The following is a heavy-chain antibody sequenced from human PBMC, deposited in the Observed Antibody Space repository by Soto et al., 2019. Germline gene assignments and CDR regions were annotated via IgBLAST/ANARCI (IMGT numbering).Heavy chain of an antibody. CDR1: GYTFTSYA. CDR2: INAGNGNT. CDR3: ARDRDYYGSGTDAFDI. Sequence: EASVKVSCKASGYTFTSYAMHWVRQAPGQRLEWMGWINAGNGNTKYAQKLQGRVTMTTDTSTSTAYMELRSLRSDDTAVYYCARDRDYYGSGTDAFDIWGQGTMVTVSS. V-gene: IGHV1-3*01. J-gene: IGHJ3*02. D-gene: IGHD3-10*01.